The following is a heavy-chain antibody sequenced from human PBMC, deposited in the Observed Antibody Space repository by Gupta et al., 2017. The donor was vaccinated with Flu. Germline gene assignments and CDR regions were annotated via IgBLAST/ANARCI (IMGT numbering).Heavy chain of an antibody. CDR3: ARGTNYPRRGVDG. V-gene: IGHV4-31*03. CDR2: IYNGGST. D-gene: IGHD3-10*01. CDR1: GGFINAGGYY. J-gene: IGHJ5*02. Sequence: QVQLQESGPGLVRPSETLSLTCSVSGGFINAGGYYWNWVRRHPGKSLEWIGYIYNGGSTYYNPSRKSRVAISEDTSKNQFSLKLTSVTAADTAVYYCARGTNYPRRGVDGWGQGTLVTISS.